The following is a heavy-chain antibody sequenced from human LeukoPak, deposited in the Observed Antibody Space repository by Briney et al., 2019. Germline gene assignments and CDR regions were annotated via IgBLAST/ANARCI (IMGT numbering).Heavy chain of an antibody. CDR3: ARDGLSSGWLQDY. CDR2: TWYDGSNK. V-gene: IGHV3-33*01. D-gene: IGHD6-19*01. Sequence: GRSLRLSCAASGFTFSSYGMHWVRQAPGKGLEWVAVTWYDGSNKYYADSVKGRFTISRDNSENTLYLQMNSLRAEDMAVYYCARDGLSSGWLQDYWGQGTLVIVSS. CDR1: GFTFSSYG. J-gene: IGHJ4*02.